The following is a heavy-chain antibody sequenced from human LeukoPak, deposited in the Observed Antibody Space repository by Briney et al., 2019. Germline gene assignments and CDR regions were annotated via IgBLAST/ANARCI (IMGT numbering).Heavy chain of an antibody. J-gene: IGHJ4*02. Sequence: PGRSLRLSCAASGFTFSSYAMHWVRQAPGKGLEWVAVISYDGSNKYYADSVKGRFTISRDNAKNSLYLQMNSLRAEDTAVYYCAGDSGYSYAIDYWGQGTLVTVSS. D-gene: IGHD5-18*01. CDR3: AGDSGYSYAIDY. V-gene: IGHV3-30-3*01. CDR2: ISYDGSNK. CDR1: GFTFSSYA.